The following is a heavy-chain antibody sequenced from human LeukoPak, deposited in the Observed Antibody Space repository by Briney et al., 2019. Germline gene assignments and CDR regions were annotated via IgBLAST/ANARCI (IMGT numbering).Heavy chain of an antibody. V-gene: IGHV3-64*02. D-gene: IGHD1-14*01. CDR3: ARWVGTQLDF. CDR2: ISSDGGRV. J-gene: IGHJ4*02. CDR1: VFTFSSSA. Sequence: GVSLRLSCAASVFTFSSSAMHWVRQAPGKRLETVSAISSDGGRVYYGDSVKGRFTISRDNSKNTLYLQMGSLRAEDMAVYYCARWVGTQLDFWGQGTLVTVSS.